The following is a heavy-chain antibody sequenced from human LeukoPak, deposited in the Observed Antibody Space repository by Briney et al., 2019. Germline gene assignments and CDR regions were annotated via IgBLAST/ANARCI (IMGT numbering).Heavy chain of an antibody. CDR3: ARGYDFWSGYLNYFDY. J-gene: IGHJ4*02. Sequence: SETLSLTCTVSGGSISSSSYYWSWIRQPAGKGLEWIGRIYTSGSTNYNPSLKSRVTISVDTSKNQFSLKLSSVTAADTAVYYCARGYDFWSGYLNYFDYWGQGTLVTVSS. V-gene: IGHV4-61*02. CDR2: IYTSGST. CDR1: GGSISSSSYY. D-gene: IGHD3-3*01.